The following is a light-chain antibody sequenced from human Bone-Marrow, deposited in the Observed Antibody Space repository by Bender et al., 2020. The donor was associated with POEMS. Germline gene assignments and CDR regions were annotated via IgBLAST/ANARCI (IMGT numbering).Light chain of an antibody. CDR3: TSYTTSSTYV. J-gene: IGLJ1*01. CDR1: SND. CDR2: DVS. Sequence: QSALTQPRSVSGSPGQSVTISCTGTSNDVSWYQQHPGKVPKLMIYDVSDRPSGVSNRFAGSKSANTASLTISGLQAEDEADYYCTSYTTSSTYVFGTATKVTVL. V-gene: IGLV2-14*03.